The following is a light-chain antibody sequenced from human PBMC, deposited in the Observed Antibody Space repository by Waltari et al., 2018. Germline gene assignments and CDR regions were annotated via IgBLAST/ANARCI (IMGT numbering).Light chain of an antibody. J-gene: IGKJ1*01. Sequence: DIQMTQSPSSLSAFVGDRVTISCRASQGIRNSVDWFQQKPGKAPKALMYGASTLHSGVPSRFRGSGFGTDFTLTISCLQPEDFATYYCLQYDSYPRTFGQGTKVEIK. CDR3: LQYDSYPRT. CDR1: QGIRNS. V-gene: IGKV1-16*01. CDR2: GAS.